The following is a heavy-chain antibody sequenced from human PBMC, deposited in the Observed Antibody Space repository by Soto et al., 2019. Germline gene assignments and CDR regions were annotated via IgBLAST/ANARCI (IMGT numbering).Heavy chain of an antibody. V-gene: IGHV4-59*12. CDR2: TYHTGIT. CDR3: ASRTYVYYYMDV. Sequence: SETLSLTCTVFGGSISPYYWSWIRQPPGKGLEWIGYTYHTGITSYNSSLKSRVTISVDTSKNQFSLKLSSVTAADTAVYYCASRTYVYYYMDVWAKGTTVTVSS. CDR1: GGSISPYY. D-gene: IGHD3-16*01. J-gene: IGHJ6*03.